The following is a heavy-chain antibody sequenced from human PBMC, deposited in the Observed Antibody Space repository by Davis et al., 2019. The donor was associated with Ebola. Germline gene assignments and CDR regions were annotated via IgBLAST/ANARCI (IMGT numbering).Heavy chain of an antibody. V-gene: IGHV3-23*01. CDR3: ARGLWDSYGSGLPKYFDI. CDR1: GFTFGTYA. D-gene: IGHD3-10*01. Sequence: GESLNISCAASGFTFGTYAISWLRQAPGKGLEWVSGISGSRGSTFYADSVKGRFTISRDNSKNTLYLQMESLRAEDTAVYYCARGLWDSYGSGLPKYFDIWGQGTSVTVAS. CDR2: ISGSRGST. J-gene: IGHJ4*02.